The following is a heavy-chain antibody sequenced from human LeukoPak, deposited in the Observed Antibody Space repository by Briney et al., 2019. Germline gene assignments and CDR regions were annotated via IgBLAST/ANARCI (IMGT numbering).Heavy chain of an antibody. Sequence: GASVKVSCKVSGYTLTELSMHWVRQAPGKGLEWMGGFDPEDGETTYAQKFQGRVTMTEDTSTDTAYMELSSLRSEDTAVYYCATGGYSYGFGDFDYWGQGTLVTVSS. CDR3: ATGGYSYGFGDFDY. V-gene: IGHV1-24*01. CDR2: FDPEDGET. D-gene: IGHD5-18*01. CDR1: GYTLTELS. J-gene: IGHJ4*02.